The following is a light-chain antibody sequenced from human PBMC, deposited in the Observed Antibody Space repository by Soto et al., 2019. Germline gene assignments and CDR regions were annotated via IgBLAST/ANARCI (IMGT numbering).Light chain of an antibody. V-gene: IGLV2-8*01. CDR3: SSYAGSNNLI. CDR1: SSDVGGYNY. CDR2: AVN. J-gene: IGLJ2*01. Sequence: QSALTQPPSASGSPGQSVTISCTGTSSDVGGYNYVSWYQQHPGKAPKLVIYAVNERASGVPDRFSGSKSGNTASLTVSGLQAEDEADYYCSSYAGSNNLIFGGGTKLTVL.